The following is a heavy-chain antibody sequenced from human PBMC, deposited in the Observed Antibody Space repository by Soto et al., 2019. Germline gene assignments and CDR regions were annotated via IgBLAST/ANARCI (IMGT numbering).Heavy chain of an antibody. D-gene: IGHD6-13*01. CDR1: GGSISSSNW. CDR3: ASSPIAAAGTWFDP. J-gene: IGHJ5*02. Sequence: SETLSLTCAVSGGSISSSNWWSWVRQPPGKGLEWIGEIYHSGSTNYNPSLKSRVTISVDKSKNQFSLKLSSVTAAGTAVYYCASSPIAAAGTWFDPWGQGTLVTVSS. CDR2: IYHSGST. V-gene: IGHV4-4*02.